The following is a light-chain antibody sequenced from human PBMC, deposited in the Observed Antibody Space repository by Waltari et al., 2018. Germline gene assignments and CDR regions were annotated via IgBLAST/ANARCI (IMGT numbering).Light chain of an antibody. V-gene: IGKV3-11*01. Sequence: ILLTQSPVILSVSPEGRATLSCRASQSISNNLAWYQQKPGQAPRLLTYDASNRATGIPARFSGSGSGTDFTLTIASLEPEDLAVYYCQHRYNWPRTFGQGTKVEIK. J-gene: IGKJ1*01. CDR2: DAS. CDR3: QHRYNWPRT. CDR1: QSISNN.